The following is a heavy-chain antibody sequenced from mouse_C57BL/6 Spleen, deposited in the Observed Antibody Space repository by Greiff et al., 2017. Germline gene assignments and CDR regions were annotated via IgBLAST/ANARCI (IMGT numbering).Heavy chain of an antibody. J-gene: IGHJ4*01. D-gene: IGHD3-2*02. CDR3: ERGFYYAMDY. CDR2: ISSGSSTI. Sequence: EVQLQQSGGGLVKPGGSLKLSCAASGFTFSDYGMHWVRQAPEKGLEWVAYISSGSSTIYYADTVKGRFTISRDNAKNTLFLQMTSLRSEDTAMYYCERGFYYAMDYWGQGTSVTVSS. V-gene: IGHV5-17*01. CDR1: GFTFSDYG.